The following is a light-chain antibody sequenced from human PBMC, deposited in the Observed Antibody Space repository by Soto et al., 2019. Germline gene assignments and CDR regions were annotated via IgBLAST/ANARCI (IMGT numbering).Light chain of an antibody. CDR1: QSVSSN. V-gene: IGKV3D-15*03. CDR2: GAS. J-gene: IGKJ4*01. CDR3: QQYKNWPT. Sequence: EVGRTNYQATLSVSPGERVTLSCRASQSVSSNFAWYQQKPGQAPRLLIYGASIRATGIPARFSGSGSGTEFTLTISILQAEDFAVYYCQQYKNWPTFGGGSKVDIK.